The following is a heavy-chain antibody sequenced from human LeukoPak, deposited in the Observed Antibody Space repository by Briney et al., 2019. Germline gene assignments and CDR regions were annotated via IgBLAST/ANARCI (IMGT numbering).Heavy chain of an antibody. CDR3: ARARDGYNYPFDY. CDR1: GGSFSGYY. D-gene: IGHD5-24*01. Sequence: SETLSLTCAVYGGSFSGYYCSWIRQPPGKGLEWIGEINHSGSTNYNPSLKSRVTISVDTSKNQFSLKLSSVTAADTAVYYCARARDGYNYPFDYWGQGTLVTVSS. V-gene: IGHV4-34*01. J-gene: IGHJ4*02. CDR2: INHSGST.